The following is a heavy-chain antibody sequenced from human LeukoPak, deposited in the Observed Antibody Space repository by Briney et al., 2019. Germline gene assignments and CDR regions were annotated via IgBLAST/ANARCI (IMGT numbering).Heavy chain of an antibody. CDR2: IFPGRYT. CDR1: EFIVSTNY. V-gene: IGHV3-53*01. D-gene: IGHD3-22*01. CDR3: ARGSTTHYYDSSGMSDAFDV. J-gene: IGHJ3*01. Sequence: GGSLRLSCAASEFIVSTNYMSWVRQAPGKGLEWVSVIFPGRYTHHADSVRGRFTISRDNSKNTLYLQMNSLRVEDTAVYYCARGSTTHYYDSSGMSDAFDVWGRGTMVTVSS.